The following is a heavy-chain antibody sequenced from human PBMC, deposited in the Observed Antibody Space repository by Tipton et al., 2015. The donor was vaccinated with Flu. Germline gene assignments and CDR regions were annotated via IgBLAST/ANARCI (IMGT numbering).Heavy chain of an antibody. J-gene: IGHJ6*02. V-gene: IGHV3-33*01. D-gene: IGHD3-9*01. CDR1: GFDFSVYG. CDR3: ARDDWVVNYYCGMVV. CDR2: IWYDGSNE. Sequence: SLRLSCKTSGFDFSVYGMHWVRQAPGKGLEWVAVIWYDGSNEHYADSVKGRFTISRDNSKGTLNLQMNNLRVEDTAVYYCARDDWVVNYYCGMVVWGQGATVTVSS.